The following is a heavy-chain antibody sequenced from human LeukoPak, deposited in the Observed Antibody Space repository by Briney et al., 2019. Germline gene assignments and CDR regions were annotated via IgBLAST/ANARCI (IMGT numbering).Heavy chain of an antibody. D-gene: IGHD3-22*01. J-gene: IGHJ4*02. CDR3: TTGFYSTLPTTDDNATYFDY. Sequence: AGGSLRLSCAASGFTFTNAWMNWVRQAPGRGVEGGGGIKSESGGGTIDYATTVTGTFTISRHDSENSLFLEMNSVKTEDAGVYYCTTGFYSTLPTTDDNATYFDYWGQGTLVTVSS. CDR1: GFTFTNAW. V-gene: IGHV3-15*01. CDR2: IKSESGGGTI.